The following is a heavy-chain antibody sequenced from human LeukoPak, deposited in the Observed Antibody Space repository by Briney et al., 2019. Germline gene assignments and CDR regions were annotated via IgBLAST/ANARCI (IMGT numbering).Heavy chain of an antibody. J-gene: IGHJ4*02. V-gene: IGHV3-30*18. CDR1: GFTFSSYG. Sequence: GWSLRLSCAASGFTFSSYGMHWVRQAPGKGLEWVAIISYDGSNKYYADSVKGRFTISRDNAKNTLYLQMNSLRAEDTAVYYCAKNGPGLDYFDYWGQGTLVTVSS. CDR2: ISYDGSNK. D-gene: IGHD3-10*01. CDR3: AKNGPGLDYFDY.